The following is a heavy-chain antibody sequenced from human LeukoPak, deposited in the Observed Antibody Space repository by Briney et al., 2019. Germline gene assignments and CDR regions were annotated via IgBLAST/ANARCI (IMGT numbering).Heavy chain of an antibody. V-gene: IGHV7-4-1*02. Sequence: ASVKVSCKASGYTFTGYYMHWVRQAPGQGLEWMGWINTNTGNPTYAQGFTGRFVFSLDTSVSTAYLQISSLKAEDTAVYYCATEGLQLVLFGLGYWGQGTLVTVSS. CDR3: ATEGLQLVLFGLGY. CDR2: INTNTGNP. CDR1: GYTFTGYY. D-gene: IGHD6-13*01. J-gene: IGHJ4*02.